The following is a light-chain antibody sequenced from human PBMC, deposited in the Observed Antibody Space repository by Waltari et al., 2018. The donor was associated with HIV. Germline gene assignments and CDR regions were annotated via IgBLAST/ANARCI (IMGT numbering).Light chain of an antibody. Sequence: SYVLTQPPSVSVAPGKTARITCGGNNIGSKSVHWYQQKPGQAPVLVIYYDSDRPSGIPERFSGYNSGNTATLTISRVEAGDEVDYYCQVWDSSSDTYVFGTGTKVTVL. CDR1: NIGSKS. CDR3: QVWDSSSDTYV. J-gene: IGLJ1*01. CDR2: YDS. V-gene: IGLV3-21*04.